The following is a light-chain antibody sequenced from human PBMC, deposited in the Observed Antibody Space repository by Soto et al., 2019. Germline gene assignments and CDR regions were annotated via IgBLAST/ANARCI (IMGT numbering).Light chain of an antibody. CDR1: QTIPRNF. V-gene: IGKV3-11*01. CDR3: QQRSNWPLT. CDR2: GSS. Sequence: TQSPSFLSASVGDRVTLSCRASQTIPRNFLAWFQQKPGQAPRLLIYGSSNRATGIPARFSGSGSGTDFTLTISSLEPEDFAVYYCQQRSNWPLTFGGGTKVDIK. J-gene: IGKJ4*01.